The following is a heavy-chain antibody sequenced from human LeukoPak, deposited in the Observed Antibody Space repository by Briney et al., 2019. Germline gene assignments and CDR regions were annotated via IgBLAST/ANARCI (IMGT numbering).Heavy chain of an antibody. CDR2: SRNEGHSYST. CDR3: VALLRGIGY. V-gene: IGHV3-72*01. Sequence: GGPLRLSCAVSGFTFSDHYMDWVRQAPGKGLEWIGRSRNEGHSYSTDFAASVRGRASLSRDHSRNSLYLQINRLRTDDTAVYYCVALLRGIGYWGQGTLVTVSS. D-gene: IGHD3-10*01. J-gene: IGHJ4*02. CDR1: GFTFSDHY.